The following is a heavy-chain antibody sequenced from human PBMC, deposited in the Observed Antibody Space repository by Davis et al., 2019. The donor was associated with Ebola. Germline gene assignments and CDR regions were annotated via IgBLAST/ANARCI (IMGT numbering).Heavy chain of an antibody. D-gene: IGHD2-15*01. Sequence: SVKGRFTISRDNSKNTLYLQMNSLRAEDTAVYYCAKVDCSGGSCYGFDYWGQGTLVTVSS. CDR3: AKVDCSGGSCYGFDY. J-gene: IGHJ4*02. V-gene: IGHV3-23*01.